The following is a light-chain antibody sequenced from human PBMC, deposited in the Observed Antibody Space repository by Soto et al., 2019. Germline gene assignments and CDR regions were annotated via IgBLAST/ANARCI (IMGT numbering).Light chain of an antibody. V-gene: IGKV3-20*01. J-gene: IGKJ1*01. CDR3: QDFASPQWT. CDR1: QSASSQY. Sequence: VLTQSPDTLSLSPGERVTLSCRASQSASSQYLSWYQQRPGQPPRLLIYSVFIRANGTPDRFSGSGSGSDFTLTISRLEPEDFAVYYCQDFASPQWTFGQGTKVDIK. CDR2: SVF.